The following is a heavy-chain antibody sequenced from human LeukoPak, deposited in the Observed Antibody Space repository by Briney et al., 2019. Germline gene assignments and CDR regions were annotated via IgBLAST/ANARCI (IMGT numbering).Heavy chain of an antibody. CDR3: ARTRVVNDAFDT. V-gene: IGHV1-69*01. CDR1: GGTFSSYA. CDR2: IIPIFGTA. J-gene: IGHJ3*02. Sequence: ASVKVSCKASGGTFSSYAISWVRQAPGQGLEWMGGIIPIFGTANYAQKFQGRVTITADESTSTAYMELSSLRSEDTAVCYCARTRVVNDAFDTWGQGTMVTVSS. D-gene: IGHD3-3*01.